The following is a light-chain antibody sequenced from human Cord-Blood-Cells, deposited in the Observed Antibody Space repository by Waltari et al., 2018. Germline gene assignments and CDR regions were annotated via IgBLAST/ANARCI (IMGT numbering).Light chain of an antibody. CDR2: GAS. CDR1: QSVSSSY. V-gene: IGKV3-20*01. CDR3: QQYGSSPQT. Sequence: EIVLTQSPGTLSLSPGERATLSCRASQSVSSSYLAWYQQKPGQAPRLLIYGASGRATGIPDRFSGSGSGTAFTLTISRREPEDFAVYYCQQYGSSPQTFGQGTKLEIK. J-gene: IGKJ2*01.